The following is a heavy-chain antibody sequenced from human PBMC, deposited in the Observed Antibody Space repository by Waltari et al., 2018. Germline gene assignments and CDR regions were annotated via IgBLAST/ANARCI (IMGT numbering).Heavy chain of an antibody. V-gene: IGHV1-8*01. J-gene: IGHJ2*01. D-gene: IGHD3-10*01. CDR2: MKPNRGNT. CDR1: GYTFSSYD. Sequence: QVQLVQSGAEVKKPGASVKVSCKASGYTFSSYDIHWVRQATGKGLAGMGGMKPNRGNTGYAQKFQGRVTMTRNTSISTAYMELSSLRSEDTAVYYCARGGRGSGDMDLWGRGTLVTVSS. CDR3: ARGGRGSGDMDL.